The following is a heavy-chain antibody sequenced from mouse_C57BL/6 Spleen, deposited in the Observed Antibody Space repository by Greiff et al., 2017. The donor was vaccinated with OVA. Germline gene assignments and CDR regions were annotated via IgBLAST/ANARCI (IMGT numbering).Heavy chain of an antibody. CDR1: GYTFTDYN. CDR2: INPNNGGT. Sequence: VQLQQSGPELVKPGASVKIPCKASGYTFTDYNMDWVKQSHGKSLEWIGDINPNNGGTIYNQKFKGKATLTVDKSSSTAYMELRSLTSEDTAVYYCARGPLIRYGSSGCFDVWGTGTTVTVSS. D-gene: IGHD1-1*01. V-gene: IGHV1-18*01. J-gene: IGHJ1*03. CDR3: ARGPLIRYGSSGCFDV.